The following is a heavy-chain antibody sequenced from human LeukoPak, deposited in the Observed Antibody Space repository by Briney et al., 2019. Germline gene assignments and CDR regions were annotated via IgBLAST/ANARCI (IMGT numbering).Heavy chain of an antibody. CDR2: INHSGST. V-gene: IGHV4-34*01. CDR1: GGTFSGYY. CDR3: ARGPLNYDFWSGYYDTWFDP. J-gene: IGHJ5*02. D-gene: IGHD3-3*01. Sequence: PSETLSLTCAVYGGTFSGYYWSWIRQPPGKGLEWIGEINHSGSTNYNPSLKSRVTISVDTSKNHFSLKLSSVTAADTAVYFCARGPLNYDFWSGYYDTWFDPWGQGTLVTVSS.